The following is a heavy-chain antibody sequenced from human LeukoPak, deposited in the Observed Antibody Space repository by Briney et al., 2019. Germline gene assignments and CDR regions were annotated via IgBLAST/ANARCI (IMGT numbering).Heavy chain of an antibody. CDR3: ARGTAGTVTTFSGVYYYGMDV. V-gene: IGHV4-34*01. D-gene: IGHD4-17*01. CDR1: GGSFSGYY. CDR2: INHSGST. J-gene: IGHJ6*02. Sequence: SETLSLTCAVYGGSFSGYYWSWIRQPPGKGLEWIGEINHSGSTNYNPSLESRVTISVDTSKNQFSLKLSSVTAADTAVYYCARGTAGTVTTFSGVYYYGMDVWGQGTTVTVSS.